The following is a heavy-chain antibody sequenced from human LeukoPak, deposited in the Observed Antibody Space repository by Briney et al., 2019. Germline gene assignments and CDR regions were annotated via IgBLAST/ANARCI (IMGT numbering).Heavy chain of an antibody. D-gene: IGHD3-22*01. V-gene: IGHV3-53*01. J-gene: IGHJ4*02. CDR2: IYSGGST. CDR1: GFTVSTSY. CDR3: ARGGHYDSSGYTFFY. Sequence: PGGSLRLSCAASGFTVSTSYMGWVRQAPGKGLEWVSVIYSGGSTYYADSVKGRFTISRDNSKNTLYLQMNSLRAEDTAVYCCARGGHYDSSGYTFFYWGQGTLVTVSS.